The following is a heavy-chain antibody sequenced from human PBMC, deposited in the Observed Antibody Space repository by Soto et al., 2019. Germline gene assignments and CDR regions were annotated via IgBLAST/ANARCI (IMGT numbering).Heavy chain of an antibody. D-gene: IGHD6-19*01. CDR3: ASGGEGSIAVAG. CDR1: GGSISGSSYY. CDR2: IYYTGRT. Sequence: QLQLQESGPGLVKPSETLSLTCTVSGGSISGSSYYWGWIRQPPGKGLEWIGAIYYTGRTYYKPSLKSRVTISVDTSKNQFSLKMHSVSAADTAVYYCASGGEGSIAVAGWGQGTLVTVSS. J-gene: IGHJ4*02. V-gene: IGHV4-39*01.